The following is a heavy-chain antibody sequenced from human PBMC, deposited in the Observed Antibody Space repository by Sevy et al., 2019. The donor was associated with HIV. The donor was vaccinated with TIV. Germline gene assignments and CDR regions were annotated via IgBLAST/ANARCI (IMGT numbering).Heavy chain of an antibody. J-gene: IGHJ4*02. D-gene: IGHD1-1*01. CDR1: GFTFGDYC. CDR2: LKSDVYGGTF. V-gene: IGHV3-49*04. CDR3: TRWKTAQSIFDY. Sequence: GGSLRLSCTASGFTFGDYCMSWVRQAPGKGLEWVAFLKSDVYGGTFDHAASVGGRFVISKDDSKTIAYLQMNDLKTEETGVYYCTRWKTAQSIFDYWGQGALVTVSS.